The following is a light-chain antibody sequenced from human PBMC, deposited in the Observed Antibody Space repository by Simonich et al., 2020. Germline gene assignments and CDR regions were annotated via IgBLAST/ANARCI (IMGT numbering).Light chain of an antibody. CDR1: QSVLYSSNNKNY. Sequence: DIVMTQSPDSLAVSLGERATINCKSSQSVLYSSNNKNYLAWYQQKPGQPPKLLIYWESNRESGVPDRCSGSGSGTDFTLTISSLQAEDVAVYYCQQYYSTPPYTFGQGTKLEIK. V-gene: IGKV4-1*01. CDR3: QQYYSTPPYT. J-gene: IGKJ2*01. CDR2: WES.